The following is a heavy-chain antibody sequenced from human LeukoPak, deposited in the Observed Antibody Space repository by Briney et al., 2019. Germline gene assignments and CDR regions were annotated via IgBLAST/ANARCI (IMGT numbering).Heavy chain of an antibody. CDR1: GGSISSYY. J-gene: IGHJ5*02. CDR3: ARRGFLGGWFDP. V-gene: IGHV4-4*09. Sequence: SETLSLTCTVSGGSISSYYWSWIRQPPGKGLEWIGYIYTSGSTNYNPSLKSRVTLSVDTSKNQFSLKLSSVTAADTAVYYCARRGFLGGWFDPWGQGTLVTVSS. CDR2: IYTSGST. D-gene: IGHD2/OR15-2a*01.